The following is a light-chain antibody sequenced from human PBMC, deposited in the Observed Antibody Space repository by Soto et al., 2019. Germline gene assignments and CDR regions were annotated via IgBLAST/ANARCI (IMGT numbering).Light chain of an antibody. CDR3: QQYDSYSLT. Sequence: DIQMTQSRSTLPASVGDRVTITCRASQSITTWLAWYQQKPGKAPRLLIYDASSLESGVPSRFSGSGSGTEFTLTISSLQPDDFATYYCQQYDSYSLTFGQGTKVDIK. V-gene: IGKV1-5*01. CDR1: QSITTW. J-gene: IGKJ1*01. CDR2: DAS.